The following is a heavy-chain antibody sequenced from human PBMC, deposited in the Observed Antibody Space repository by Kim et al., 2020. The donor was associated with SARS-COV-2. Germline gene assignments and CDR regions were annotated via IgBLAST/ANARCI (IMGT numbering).Heavy chain of an antibody. J-gene: IGHJ4*02. D-gene: IGHD6-19*01. CDR3: ARVQWLALNF. Sequence: ASVKVSCKASGYTFSSHGISWVRPAPGQGLEWMGWISAYNGNTNYAQKLQGRVTMTTDTSTSTAYMELRSLRSDDTAVYYCARVQWLALNFWGQGTLVTVSS. CDR2: ISAYNGNT. CDR1: GYTFSSHG. V-gene: IGHV1-18*01.